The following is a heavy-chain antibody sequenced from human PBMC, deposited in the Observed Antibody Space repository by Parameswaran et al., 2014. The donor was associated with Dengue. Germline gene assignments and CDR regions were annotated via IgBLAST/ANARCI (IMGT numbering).Heavy chain of an antibody. V-gene: IGHV3-21*01. CDR3: ARKDIVLENYYYYYGMDV. D-gene: IGHD2-2*01. CDR2: ISSSSSYI. J-gene: IGHJ6*02. Sequence: WIRQPPGKGLEWVSSISSSSSYIYYADSVKGRFTISRDSAKNSLYLQMNSLRAEDTAVYYCARKDIVLENYYYYYGMDVWGQGTTVTVSS.